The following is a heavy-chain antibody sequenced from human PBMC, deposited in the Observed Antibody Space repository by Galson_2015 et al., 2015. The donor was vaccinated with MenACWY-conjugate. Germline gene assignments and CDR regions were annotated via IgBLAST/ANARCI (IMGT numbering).Heavy chain of an antibody. CDR3: AREGFCSDGTCYFHDY. D-gene: IGHD2-15*01. CDR2: MSRSGTS. J-gene: IGHJ4*02. V-gene: IGHV3-23*01. Sequence: SLRLSCAASGFTFSNYGMAWVRQAPGKGLDWVSAMSRSGTSYYAASVKGRFTISRDNSKNTLYLQMNGLRVEDTAVYYCAREGFCSDGTCYFHDYWGQGTLVTVSS. CDR1: GFTFSNYG.